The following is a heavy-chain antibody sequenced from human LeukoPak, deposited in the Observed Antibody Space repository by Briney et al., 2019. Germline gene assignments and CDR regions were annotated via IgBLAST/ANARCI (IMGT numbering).Heavy chain of an antibody. V-gene: IGHV4-61*02. Sequence: PSQTLSLTCTVSGVSISSGSYYWSWLRQPAGKGLEWIGRIYTSGSTSYNPSLKSRVTISVDTSKNQFSLKLSSVIAADTAVYYCARVQSEVVVAATRSHYYYGMDVWGQGTTVTVSS. CDR3: ARVQSEVVVAATRSHYYYGMDV. D-gene: IGHD2-15*01. J-gene: IGHJ6*02. CDR2: IYTSGST. CDR1: GVSISSGSYY.